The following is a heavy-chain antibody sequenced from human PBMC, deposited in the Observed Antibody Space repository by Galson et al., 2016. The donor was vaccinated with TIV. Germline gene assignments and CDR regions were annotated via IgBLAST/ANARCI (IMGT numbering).Heavy chain of an antibody. V-gene: IGHV3-23*01. CDR2: ISGSGGQT. D-gene: IGHD5-24*01. CDR1: GFDFNALA. Sequence: SLRLSCAASGFDFNALAMSWVRQVPGKGLQWVASISGSGGQTHYGDSVRGRFILSRDDSKNTVYLRMKHVRVDDTAGYDCAKSLFHTIDFGGLTVIFDHWGQGALVTVSS. CDR3: AKSLFHTIDFGGLTVIFDH. J-gene: IGHJ4*02.